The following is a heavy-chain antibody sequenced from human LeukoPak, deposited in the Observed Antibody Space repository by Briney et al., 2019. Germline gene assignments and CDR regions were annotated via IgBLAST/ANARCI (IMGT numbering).Heavy chain of an antibody. CDR3: AREGGRAAAGRFDY. J-gene: IGHJ4*02. CDR2: IQNDGSDK. D-gene: IGHD6-13*01. V-gene: IGHV3-30*02. Sequence: GGSLRLSCTASGINFRSSGMHWVRQAPGKGLEWVTFIQNDGSDKSYAASVKGRFTISRDNSKNTVYLHMNSLRADDTALYYCAREGGRAAAGRFDYWGQGTLVTVSS. CDR1: GINFRSSG.